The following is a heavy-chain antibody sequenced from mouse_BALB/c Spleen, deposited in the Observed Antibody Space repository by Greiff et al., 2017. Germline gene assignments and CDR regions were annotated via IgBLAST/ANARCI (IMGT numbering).Heavy chain of an antibody. Sequence: EVQLVESGGGLVKPGGSLKLSCAASGFTFSSYAMSWVRQTPEKRLEWVASISSGGSTYYPDSVKGRFTISRDNARNILYLQMSSLRSEDTAMYYCARGYDYDGFAYWGQGTLVTASA. CDR3: ARGYDYDGFAY. J-gene: IGHJ3*01. CDR2: ISSGGST. CDR1: GFTFSSYA. V-gene: IGHV5-6-5*01. D-gene: IGHD2-4*01.